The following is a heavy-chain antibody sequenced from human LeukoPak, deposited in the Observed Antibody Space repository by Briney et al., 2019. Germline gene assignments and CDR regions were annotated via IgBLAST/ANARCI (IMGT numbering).Heavy chain of an antibody. CDR3: ASLYCSGGSCYPDGMDV. V-gene: IGHV1-8*01. CDR1: GHTFTSYD. J-gene: IGHJ6*02. Sequence: ASVKVSCKASGHTFTSYDINWVRQATGQGLEWMGWMNPNSGNTGYAQKFQGRVTMTRNTSISTAYMELSSLRSEDTAVYYCASLYCSGGSCYPDGMDVWGQGTTVTVSS. D-gene: IGHD2-15*01. CDR2: MNPNSGNT.